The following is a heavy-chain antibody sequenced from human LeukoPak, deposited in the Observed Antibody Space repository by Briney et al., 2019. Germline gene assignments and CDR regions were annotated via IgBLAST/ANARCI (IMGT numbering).Heavy chain of an antibody. CDR2: LSFDGSYK. J-gene: IGHJ4*02. CDR1: GFTFNSYG. CDR3: AKGSFSNWFDY. V-gene: IGHV3-30*18. Sequence: GRSLRLSCAASGFTFNSYGMHWVRQAPVKGLEWVAVLSFDGSYKYYADSVKGRFTISRDNSKNTMYLQMNSLRVDDTAVYYCAKGSFSNWFDYWGQGTLVTVSS. D-gene: IGHD4-11*01.